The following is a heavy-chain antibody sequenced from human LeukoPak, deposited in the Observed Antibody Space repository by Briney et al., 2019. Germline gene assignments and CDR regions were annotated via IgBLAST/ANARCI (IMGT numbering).Heavy chain of an antibody. D-gene: IGHD6-19*01. V-gene: IGHV3-33*08. CDR3: ARANSSGWLYYFDY. CDR1: GFTFNRYG. CDR2: IWYDGSNK. Sequence: GGSLTLSCAASGFTFNRYGMHWVRQAPGKGLEGVAVIWYDGSNKYYADSVKGRFTISRDNSKNTLYLQMNSLRAEDTAVYYCARANSSGWLYYFDYWGQGTLVTVSS. J-gene: IGHJ4*02.